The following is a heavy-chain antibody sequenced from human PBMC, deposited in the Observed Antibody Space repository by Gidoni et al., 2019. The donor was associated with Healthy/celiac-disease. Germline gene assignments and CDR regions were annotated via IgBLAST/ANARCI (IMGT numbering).Heavy chain of an antibody. CDR2: ISSSGSTI. CDR3: ARGRVGATLDY. Sequence: EVQLVESGGGLVQPGGSLRLSCAASGFTFSSYEMNWVRQAPGKGLEWVSYISSSGSTISYADSVKGRFTIARNNAKNSLYLQMNSLRAEDTAVYYCARGRVGATLDYWGKGTLVTVSS. J-gene: IGHJ4*02. V-gene: IGHV3-48*03. CDR1: GFTFSSYE. D-gene: IGHD1-26*01.